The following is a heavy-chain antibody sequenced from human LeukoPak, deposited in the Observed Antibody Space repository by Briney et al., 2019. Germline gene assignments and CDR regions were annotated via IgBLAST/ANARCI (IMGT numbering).Heavy chain of an antibody. V-gene: IGHV4-61*02. CDR1: GDSISSGRFY. CDR2: IYTSGST. CDR3: ARDRSSSSDDNWFDP. Sequence: PSETLSLTCSVSGDSISSGRFYWSWIRQPAGKGLQWIGRIYTSGSTNYNPSLKSRVTMSVDTSKNQFSLKLSSVTAADTAVYYCARDRSSSSDDNWFDPWGQGTLVTVSS. D-gene: IGHD6-13*01. J-gene: IGHJ5*02.